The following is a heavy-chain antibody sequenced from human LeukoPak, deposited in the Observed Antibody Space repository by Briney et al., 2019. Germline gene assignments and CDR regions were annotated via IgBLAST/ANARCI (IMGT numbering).Heavy chain of an antibody. CDR3: ARSYFDY. CDR2: IYTSGST. Sequence: SQTLSLTCTVSGGSISSGSYYWSWIRQPAGKGLEWIGRIYTSGSTNYNPSLKSRVTISVDTSKNQFSLKLSSVTAADTAVYYCARSYFDYWGQGTLVTVSS. V-gene: IGHV4-61*02. J-gene: IGHJ4*02. CDR1: GGSISSGSYY.